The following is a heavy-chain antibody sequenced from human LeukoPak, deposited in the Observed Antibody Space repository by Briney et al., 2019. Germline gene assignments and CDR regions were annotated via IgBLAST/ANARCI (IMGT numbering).Heavy chain of an antibody. CDR1: GGSISSHY. V-gene: IGHV4-59*08. Sequence: PSETLSLTCTVSGGSISSHYWSWIRQAPGKGLEWIGYIYYSGSTNYNPSLKSRVTISVDTSKNQFSLKLNSVTAADTAVYYCARSRGRKVTLFDYWGQGILVTVSS. CDR3: ARSRGRKVTLFDY. J-gene: IGHJ4*02. D-gene: IGHD3-10*01. CDR2: IYYSGST.